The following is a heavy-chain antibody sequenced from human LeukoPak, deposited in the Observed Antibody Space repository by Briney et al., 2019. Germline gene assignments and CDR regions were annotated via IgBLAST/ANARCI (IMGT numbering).Heavy chain of an antibody. CDR3: ARDGEYCSSTSCYPYNWFDP. CDR1: GYTFTGYY. CDR2: INPNSGGT. J-gene: IGHJ5*02. Sequence: ASVKVSCKASGYTFTGYYMHWVRQAPGQGLEWMGWINPNSGGTNYAQKFQGRVTMTRDTSISTAYMELSRLRSDDTAVYYCARDGEYCSSTSCYPYNWFDPWGQGTLVTVSS. D-gene: IGHD2-2*01. V-gene: IGHV1-2*02.